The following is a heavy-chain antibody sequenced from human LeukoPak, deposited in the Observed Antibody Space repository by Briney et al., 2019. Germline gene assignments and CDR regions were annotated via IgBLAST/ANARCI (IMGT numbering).Heavy chain of an antibody. CDR3: AKDLSWNTADR. V-gene: IGHV3-74*01. CDR1: GFTYTDYW. D-gene: IGHD5-18*01. Sequence: GGSLRLSCVGSGFTYTDYWMHWFRQAPGKGPVWVSRINPDGTIIDYADSVKGRFIISRDNAKNLLYLQMNGLRADDTAVYYCAKDLSWNTADRWGQGILVTVSS. CDR2: INPDGTII. J-gene: IGHJ5*02.